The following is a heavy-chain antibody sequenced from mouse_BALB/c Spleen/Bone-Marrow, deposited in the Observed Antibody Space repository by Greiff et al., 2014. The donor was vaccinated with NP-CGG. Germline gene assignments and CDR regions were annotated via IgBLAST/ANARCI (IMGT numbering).Heavy chain of an antibody. CDR1: GYSITSDYA. V-gene: IGHV3-2*02. Sequence: EVKVEESGPGLVKPSQSLSLTCTVTGYSITSDYAWNWIRQFPGNKLEWMGYISYSAITYYNPSLKSRISTTRDTSQNQFFLQLKSVTTEDTATYYCARGRAVYFDYWGQGTTLTVSS. D-gene: IGHD3-1*01. CDR3: ARGRAVYFDY. J-gene: IGHJ2*01. CDR2: ISYSAIT.